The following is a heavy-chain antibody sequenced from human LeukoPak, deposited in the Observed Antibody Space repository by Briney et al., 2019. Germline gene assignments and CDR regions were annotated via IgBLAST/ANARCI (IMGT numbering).Heavy chain of an antibody. CDR2: ISAYNGNT. CDR1: GYTFTSYG. J-gene: IGHJ5*02. D-gene: IGHD1-26*01. CDR3: ARDNSVGDYAWWFDP. V-gene: IGHV1-18*01. Sequence: ASVKVSCKASGYTFTSYGISWVRQAPGQGLEWMGSISAYNGNTNYAQKLQGRVTMTTDTSTSTAYMELRSLRSDDTAVYYCARDNSVGDYAWWFDPWGQGTLVTVSS.